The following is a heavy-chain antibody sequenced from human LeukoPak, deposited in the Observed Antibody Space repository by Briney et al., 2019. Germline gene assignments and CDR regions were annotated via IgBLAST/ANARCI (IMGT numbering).Heavy chain of an antibody. Sequence: ASVKVSCKASGYTFTSYGISWARQAPGQGLEWMGWISGYNGNTNYAQKLQGRVTMTTDTSTSTAYMELRSLRSDDTAMYYCARVSPHRKISYGYQNWFDPWGQGTLVTVSS. V-gene: IGHV1-18*01. CDR3: ARVSPHRKISYGYQNWFDP. J-gene: IGHJ5*02. CDR1: GYTFTSYG. D-gene: IGHD5-18*01. CDR2: ISGYNGNT.